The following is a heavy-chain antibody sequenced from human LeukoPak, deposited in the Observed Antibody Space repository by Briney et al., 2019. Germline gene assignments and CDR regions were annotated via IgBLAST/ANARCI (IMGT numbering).Heavy chain of an antibody. CDR2: IYYSGST. Sequence: PSETLSLTCTVSGGSISSSSYYWGWIRQPPGKGLEWIGSIYYSGSTYYNPSLKSRVTISVDTSKNQFSLKLSSVTAADTAVYYCARAPNPSRCGGSCYSQFRYYYYYMDVWGKGTTVTVSS. CDR1: GGSISSSSYY. D-gene: IGHD2-15*01. J-gene: IGHJ6*03. V-gene: IGHV4-39*07. CDR3: ARAPNPSRCGGSCYSQFRYYYYYMDV.